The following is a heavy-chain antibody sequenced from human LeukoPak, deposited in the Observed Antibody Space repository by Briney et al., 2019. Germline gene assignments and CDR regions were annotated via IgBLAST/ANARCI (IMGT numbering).Heavy chain of an antibody. Sequence: GGSLRLSCAASGFTFSSYSMNWVRQAPGKGLEWVSYISSSSSTIYYADSVKGRFTISRDNAKNSQYLQMNSLRAEDTAVYYCARVWDYVWGSYRQFDYWGQGTLVTVSS. CDR1: GFTFSSYS. J-gene: IGHJ4*02. CDR3: ARVWDYVWGSYRQFDY. CDR2: ISSSSSTI. D-gene: IGHD3-16*02. V-gene: IGHV3-48*01.